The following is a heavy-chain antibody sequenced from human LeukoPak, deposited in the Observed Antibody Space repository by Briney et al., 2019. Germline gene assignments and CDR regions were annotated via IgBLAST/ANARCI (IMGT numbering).Heavy chain of an antibody. J-gene: IGHJ5*02. D-gene: IGHD2-2*01. V-gene: IGHV3-23*01. CDR3: ATGGSTSSDNWFDP. CDR1: GFTFNSYA. Sequence: GGSLRHSCAASGFTFNSYAMSWVRQAPGKGLEWVSAISGSGGSTYYADSVKGRFTISRDNSKNTLYLQMNSLRAEDTAVYYSATGGSTSSDNWFDPWGQGTLVTVSS. CDR2: ISGSGGST.